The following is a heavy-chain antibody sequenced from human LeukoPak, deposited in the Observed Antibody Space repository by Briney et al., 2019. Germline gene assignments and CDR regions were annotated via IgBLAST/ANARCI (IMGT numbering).Heavy chain of an antibody. CDR2: IYYSGST. CDR1: GGSISSGGYY. Sequence: SETLSLTCTVSGGSISSGGYYWSWIRQHPGKGLEWIGYIYYSGSTYYNPSLKSRVTISVDTSKNQFSLKLSSLTAADTAVYYCAGGGGVRNNWFDPWGQGTLVTVSS. D-gene: IGHD2-8*02. CDR3: AGGGGVRNNWFDP. J-gene: IGHJ5*02. V-gene: IGHV4-31*03.